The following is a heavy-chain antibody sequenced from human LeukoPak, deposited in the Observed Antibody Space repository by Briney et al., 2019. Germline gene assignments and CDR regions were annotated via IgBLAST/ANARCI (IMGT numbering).Heavy chain of an antibody. V-gene: IGHV3-30*03. D-gene: IGHD3-10*01. J-gene: IGHJ4*02. CDR2: ISSGGTYE. Sequence: GGSLRLSCAASGFSFISYGMHWVRQAPGKGLEWVSLISSGGTYEYYADSVKGRFTISRDNSKNTLYLQLNSLRAEDTAVYYCARDSTYYYDSGSSGPHYFDNWGQGTLVTVSS. CDR1: GFSFISYG. CDR3: ARDSTYYYDSGSSGPHYFDN.